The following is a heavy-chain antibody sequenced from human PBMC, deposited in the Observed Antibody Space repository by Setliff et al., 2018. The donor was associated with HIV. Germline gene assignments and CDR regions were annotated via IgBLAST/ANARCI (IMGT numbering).Heavy chain of an antibody. Sequence: SETLSLTCTVSGGSVSSSSYYWSWIRQPPEKGLEWIGYIYYSGSTNYNPSLKSRVTISVDTSKNQFSLKLSSVTAADTAVYYCARQVGNKVLFDSWGQGTLVTVSS. CDR2: IYYSGST. CDR1: GGSVSSSSYY. V-gene: IGHV4-61*01. J-gene: IGHJ4*02. D-gene: IGHD7-27*01. CDR3: ARQVGNKVLFDS.